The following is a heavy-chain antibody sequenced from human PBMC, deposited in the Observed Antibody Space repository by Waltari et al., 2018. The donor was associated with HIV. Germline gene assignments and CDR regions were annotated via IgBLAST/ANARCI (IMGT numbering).Heavy chain of an antibody. D-gene: IGHD1-26*01. CDR2: GDDSGAT. CDR1: GGSVSSGSYY. J-gene: IGHJ4*02. V-gene: IGHV4-61*01. Sequence: QVQLQESGPGLVKPSETLSLTCTVSGGSVSSGSYYWSWIRQPPGKGLEWIGYGDDSGATTYNRSLKARVAISGDTSTHQFSLRMTSVTAADRAVDYWATGGSGGYSGRYWGQGTLFTGSS. CDR3: ATGGSGGYSGRY.